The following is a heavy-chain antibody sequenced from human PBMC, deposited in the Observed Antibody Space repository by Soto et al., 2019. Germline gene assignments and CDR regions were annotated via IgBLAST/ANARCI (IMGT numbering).Heavy chain of an antibody. CDR3: AVTYSSGWYNSAFAI. J-gene: IGHJ3*02. D-gene: IGHD6-19*01. V-gene: IGHV1-18*01. CDR2: ISAYNGNT. Sequence: ASVKVSCKASGYTFTSYGISWVRQAPGQGLEWMGWISAYNGNTNYAQKLQGRVTMTTDTSTSTAYMELRSLRSDDTAVYYCAVTYSSGWYNSAFAIWGQGTLVTVSS. CDR1: GYTFTSYG.